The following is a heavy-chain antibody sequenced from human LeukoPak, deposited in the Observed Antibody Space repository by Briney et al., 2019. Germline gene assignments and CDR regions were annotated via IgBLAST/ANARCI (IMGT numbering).Heavy chain of an antibody. CDR2: IYYSGST. D-gene: IGHD3-22*01. V-gene: IGHV4-59*01. Sequence: SSETLSLTCTVSGGSISSYYWSWIRQPPGKGLEWIGYIYYSGSTNYNPSLKSRVTISVDTSKNQFSLKLSSVTAADTAVYYCAREGRSYYYSSGAFDIWGQGTMVTVSS. CDR1: GGSISSYY. CDR3: AREGRSYYYSSGAFDI. J-gene: IGHJ3*02.